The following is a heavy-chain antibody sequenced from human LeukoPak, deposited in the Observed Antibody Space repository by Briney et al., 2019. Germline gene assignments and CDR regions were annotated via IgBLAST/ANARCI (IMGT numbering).Heavy chain of an antibody. CDR1: GFTFSDYS. Sequence: GGSLRLSCAASGFTFSDYSMNWVRQAPGEGLEWVSSISRSSRHVYYAGSVKGRFTISRDNAKNSLYLQMNSLRAEDMAVYFCVRDLMGSGSTTAYLHHWGQGTLVTVSS. V-gene: IGHV3-21*01. D-gene: IGHD1-1*01. CDR3: VRDLMGSGSTTAYLHH. J-gene: IGHJ1*01. CDR2: ISRSSRHV.